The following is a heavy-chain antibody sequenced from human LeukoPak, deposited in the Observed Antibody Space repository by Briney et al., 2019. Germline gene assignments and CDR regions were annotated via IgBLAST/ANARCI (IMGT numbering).Heavy chain of an antibody. CDR2: ISKDGGNE. V-gene: IGHV3-30-3*01. Sequence: PGGSLRLSCAASGFTFSSYATHWVRQAPGKGLEWVAGISKDGGNEYYADTAKGRFTISRDNARNTLFPQMNSLRAEDTAVYYCARDPYSSSSGSGDYWGQGTLVTVSS. CDR3: ARDPYSSSSGSGDY. CDR1: GFTFSSYA. J-gene: IGHJ4*02. D-gene: IGHD6-13*01.